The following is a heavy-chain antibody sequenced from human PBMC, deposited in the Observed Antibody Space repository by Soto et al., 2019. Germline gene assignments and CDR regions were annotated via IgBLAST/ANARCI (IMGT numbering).Heavy chain of an antibody. V-gene: IGHV1-58*01. D-gene: IGHD3-9*01. CDR2: IVVGSGNT. J-gene: IGHJ6*02. CDR3: ARGRWGYYDILTGLAGGWYYYGMDV. Sequence: GASVKVSCKASGFTFTSSAVQWVRQARGQRLEWIGWIVVGSGNTNYAQKFQERVTITRDMSTSTAYMELSSLRSEDTAVYYCARGRWGYYDILTGLAGGWYYYGMDVWGQGTTVTVSS. CDR1: GFTFTSSA.